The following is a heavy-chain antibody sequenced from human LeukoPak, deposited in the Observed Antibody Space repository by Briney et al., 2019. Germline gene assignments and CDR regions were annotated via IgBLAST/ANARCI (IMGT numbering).Heavy chain of an antibody. CDR1: GGSFSGYY. J-gene: IGHJ5*02. V-gene: IGHV4-34*01. CDR3: ARTTVTFGGWFDP. CDR2: INHSGST. D-gene: IGHD4-11*01. Sequence: SETLSLTCAVYGGSFSGYYWSWIRQPPGKGLEWIGEINHSGSTNYNPSLKSRVTISVDTSKNQFSLKLSSVTAADTAVYYCARTTVTFGGWFDPWGQGTLVTVSS.